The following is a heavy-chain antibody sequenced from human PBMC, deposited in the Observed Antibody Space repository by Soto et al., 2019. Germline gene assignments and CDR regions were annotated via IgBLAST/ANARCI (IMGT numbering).Heavy chain of an antibody. CDR2: MNPNSGNT. CDR1: GYTFTSYD. D-gene: IGHD2-2*01. V-gene: IGHV1-8*02. CDR3: AIGRGGCSSTSCYAFDI. J-gene: IGHJ3*02. Sequence: ASVKVSCKASGYTFTSYDINWVRQATGQGLEWMGWMNPNSGNTGYAQKFQGRVTMTRNTSISTAYMELSSLRSEDTAVYYCAIGRGGCSSTSCYAFDIWGQGTMVTVSS.